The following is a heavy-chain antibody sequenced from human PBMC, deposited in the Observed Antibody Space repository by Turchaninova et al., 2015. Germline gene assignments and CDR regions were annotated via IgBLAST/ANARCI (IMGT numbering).Heavy chain of an antibody. Sequence: QVQLVQSGAAVKKPGASVKVSCRASGGTFRTSNTSWGRQAPGQGLEWMGGITPRFATPNCAQKFQGRFIITADEFTSTVYMELRSLRSEDTALYFCARGPDSSSYYYFYWGQGTLVTVSS. V-gene: IGHV1-69*12. J-gene: IGHJ4*02. CDR1: GGTFRTSN. CDR2: ITPRFATP. D-gene: IGHD3-22*01. CDR3: ARGPDSSSYYYFY.